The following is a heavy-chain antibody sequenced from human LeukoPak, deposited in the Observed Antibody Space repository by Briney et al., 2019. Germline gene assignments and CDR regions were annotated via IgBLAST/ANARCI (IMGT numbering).Heavy chain of an antibody. Sequence: GASVKVSCKASGYTFTSYYMHWVRQAPGQGLEWMGWIIPNSGATNYAQKFQGRVTMTRDTSITTAYMELTSLRSDDTAVYYCARDLFYSVSGTYYNVGRVFNYWGQGTLVTVSS. CDR1: GYTFTSYY. J-gene: IGHJ4*02. V-gene: IGHV1-2*02. CDR2: IIPNSGAT. D-gene: IGHD3-10*01. CDR3: ARDLFYSVSGTYYNVGRVFNY.